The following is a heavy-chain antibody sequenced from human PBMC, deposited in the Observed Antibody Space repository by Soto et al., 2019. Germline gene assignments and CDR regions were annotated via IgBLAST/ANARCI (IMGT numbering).Heavy chain of an antibody. Sequence: SETLSLTCTVSGGPISSYYWSWIRQPAGKGLEWIGRIYSSGKTNYNPSLESRVTMSVDTSKNQFSLSLKSVTAADTAIYYCARDYNWILDDFADMRWSFDPWGQGTLVTVSS. CDR2: IYSSGKT. J-gene: IGHJ5*02. CDR1: GGPISSYY. CDR3: ARDYNWILDDFADMRWSFDP. D-gene: IGHD1-1*01. V-gene: IGHV4-4*07.